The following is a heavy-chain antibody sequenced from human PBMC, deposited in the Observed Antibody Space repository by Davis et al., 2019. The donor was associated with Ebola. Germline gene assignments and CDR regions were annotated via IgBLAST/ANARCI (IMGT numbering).Heavy chain of an antibody. D-gene: IGHD2-15*01. CDR3: ARDNGYCSGGSCYSWGDY. CDR1: RYTFPSYA. CDR2: INTNTGNP. J-gene: IGHJ4*02. Sequence: SVTVSRQASRYTFPSYAMNWVRQAPGQGLEWLGWINTNTGNPTYAQGFTGRFVFSLDTSVSTAYLQISSLKAEATAVYYCARDNGYCSGGSCYSWGDYWGQGTLVTVSS. V-gene: IGHV7-4-1*02.